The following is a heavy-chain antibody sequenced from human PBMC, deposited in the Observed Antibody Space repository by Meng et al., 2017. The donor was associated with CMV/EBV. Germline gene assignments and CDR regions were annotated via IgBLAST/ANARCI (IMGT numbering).Heavy chain of an antibody. CDR3: ARFVGYFSSTSCYPKRGLVDY. CDR1: GYTFTGYY. D-gene: IGHD2-2*01. Sequence: ASVKVSCKASGYTFTGYYMHWVRQAPGQGLEWMGWINPNSGGTNYAQKFQGRVTMTRDTSISTAYMELSRLRSDDTAVYYCARFVGYFSSTSCYPKRGLVDYWGQGTLVTVSS. J-gene: IGHJ4*02. CDR2: INPNSGGT. V-gene: IGHV1-2*02.